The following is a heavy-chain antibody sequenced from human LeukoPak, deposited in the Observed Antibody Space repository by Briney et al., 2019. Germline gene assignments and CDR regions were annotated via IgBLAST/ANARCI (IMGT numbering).Heavy chain of an antibody. Sequence: PSQTLSLTCTVSGGSISSGGYYWSWIRQPPGKGLEWIGYIYHSGSTNYNPSLKSRVTISVDTSKNQFSLKLSSVTAADTAVYYCARFLGWGLDYWGQGTLVTVSS. CDR1: GGSISSGGYY. CDR3: ARFLGWGLDY. CDR2: IYHSGST. V-gene: IGHV4-30-2*01. J-gene: IGHJ4*02. D-gene: IGHD7-27*01.